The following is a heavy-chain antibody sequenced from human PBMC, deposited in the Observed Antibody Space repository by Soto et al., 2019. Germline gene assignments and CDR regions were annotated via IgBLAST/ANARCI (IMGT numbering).Heavy chain of an antibody. CDR3: AHRQRTVVVGAPFDL. J-gene: IGHJ4*02. CDR1: GVSLGTSGEG. V-gene: IGHV2-5*02. Sequence: QITLRESGPTLVQPTQTLTLTCTLSGVSLGTSGEGVGWIRQPPGKALEWLALIYWDDDKRFSPSLKSRLAITRDISKNQVVMTMTDMAPEDTAIYYCAHRQRTVVVGAPFDLWGQGSQVTVSS. CDR2: IYWDDDK. D-gene: IGHD2-15*01.